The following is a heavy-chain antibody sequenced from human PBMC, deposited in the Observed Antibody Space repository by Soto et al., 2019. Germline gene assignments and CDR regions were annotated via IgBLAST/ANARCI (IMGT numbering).Heavy chain of an antibody. CDR2: IYVGGYT. CDR1: GFTVSNNY. J-gene: IGHJ5*01. Sequence: EVQLVESGGDLVQPGGSLRLSCAASGFTVSNNYMTWVRQAPGKGLEWVSLIYVGGYTYYADSVKGRFTISRDNSKNTLYLQMNSLRAEGTAVYYCAVYAPRHWFDSWGQGTLVTVSS. CDR3: AVYAPRHWFDS. V-gene: IGHV3-66*01. D-gene: IGHD6-6*01.